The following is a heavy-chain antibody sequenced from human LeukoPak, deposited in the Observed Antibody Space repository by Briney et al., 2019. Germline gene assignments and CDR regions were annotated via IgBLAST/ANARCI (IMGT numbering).Heavy chain of an antibody. D-gene: IGHD3-22*01. CDR3: ARSYYYDNYDY. V-gene: IGHV4-59*01. CDR1: GGSISSYY. CDR2: IYYSGST. Sequence: PSETLSLTCTVSGGSISSYYWSWIRQPPGKGLEWIGYIYYSGSTNYNPSLKSRVTISVDTSKNQFSLKLSSVTAADTAVYYCARSYYYDNYDYWGQGTLVTVSS. J-gene: IGHJ4*02.